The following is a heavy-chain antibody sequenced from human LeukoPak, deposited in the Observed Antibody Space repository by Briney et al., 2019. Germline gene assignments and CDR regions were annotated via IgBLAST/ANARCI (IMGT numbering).Heavy chain of an antibody. CDR2: IHPNSGGT. V-gene: IGHV1-2*02. CDR1: GYTFTAYY. J-gene: IGHJ4*02. D-gene: IGHD5-12*01. CDR3: VSVTYSDYDPHDY. Sequence: ASMQVSCKAFGYTFTAYYMHWVRQAPGQGLEWMGWIHPNSGGTKYAQNFQGRVTMTRDTSISTAYMELSRLRSDDTAVYYCVSVTYSDYDPHDYWGQGTLVTVSS.